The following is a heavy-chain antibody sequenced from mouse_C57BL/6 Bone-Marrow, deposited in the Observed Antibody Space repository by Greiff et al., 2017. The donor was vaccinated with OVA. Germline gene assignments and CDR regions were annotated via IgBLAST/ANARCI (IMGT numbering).Heavy chain of an antibody. CDR2: IWSGGST. D-gene: IGHD1-1*01. Sequence: VKLMESGPGLVQPSQSLSITCTVSGFSLTSYGVHWVRQSPGKGLEWLGVIWSGGSTDYNAAFISRLSISKDNSKSHVFFKMNSLQADDTAIYYCARTPHYYGSSYDYAMDYWGQGTAVTVSS. CDR1: GFSLTSYG. V-gene: IGHV2-2*01. CDR3: ARTPHYYGSSYDYAMDY. J-gene: IGHJ4*01.